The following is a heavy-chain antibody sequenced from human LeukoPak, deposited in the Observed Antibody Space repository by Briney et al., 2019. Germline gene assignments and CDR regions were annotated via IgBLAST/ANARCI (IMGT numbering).Heavy chain of an antibody. CDR3: ARARPDFDY. J-gene: IGHJ4*02. V-gene: IGHV1-46*01. CDR1: GYIFTSYY. CDR2: INPSGGGT. Sequence: ASVKVSCTSSGYIFTSYYIHWVRQAPGQGLEWMGIINPSGGGTSYAQKFQGRVTMTRDTSTSTVYMELSSLKSEDTAVYYCARARPDFDYWGQGTLVTVSS.